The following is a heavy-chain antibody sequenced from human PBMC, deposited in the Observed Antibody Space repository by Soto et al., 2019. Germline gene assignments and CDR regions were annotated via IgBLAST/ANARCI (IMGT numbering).Heavy chain of an antibody. D-gene: IGHD3-10*01. CDR2: INPSGGST. CDR1: GYTFSTYY. V-gene: IGHV1-46*01. Sequence: ASVKVSCKASGYTFSTYYMHWVRQAPGQGYEWMGIINPSGGSTTYAQKFQGRVTMTRDTSTTTVYMELSSLKSEDTAVYYCASSITMVRGVPLGAFDIWGQGTMVTVSS. J-gene: IGHJ3*02. CDR3: ASSITMVRGVPLGAFDI.